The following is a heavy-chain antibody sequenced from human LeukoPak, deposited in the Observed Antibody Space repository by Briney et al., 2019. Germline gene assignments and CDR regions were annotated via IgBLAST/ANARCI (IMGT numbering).Heavy chain of an antibody. CDR2: FDPEDGET. CDR3: ATSRARFLEWLLYPFDY. J-gene: IGHJ4*02. Sequence: ASVKVSCKASGGTFSSYAISWVRQAPGKGLEWMGGFDPEDGETIYAQKFQGRVTMTEDTSTDTAYMELSSLRSEDTAVYYCATSRARFLEWLLYPFDYWGQGTLVTVSS. CDR1: GGTFSSYA. V-gene: IGHV1-24*01. D-gene: IGHD3-3*01.